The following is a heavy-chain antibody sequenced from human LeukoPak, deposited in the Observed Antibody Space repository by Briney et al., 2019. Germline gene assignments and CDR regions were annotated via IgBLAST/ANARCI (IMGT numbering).Heavy chain of an antibody. CDR3: ARRLPLGYCSGGSCAAFDI. V-gene: IGHV3-23*01. D-gene: IGHD2-15*01. CDR1: GFTFSSYA. J-gene: IGHJ3*02. Sequence: GGSLRLSCAASGFTFSSYAMHWVRQAPGKGLEWVSVISDSGGSTYYADSVKGRLTISRDNSKNTLYLQMNSLRAEDTAVYYCARRLPLGYCSGGSCAAFDIWGQGTMVTVSS. CDR2: ISDSGGST.